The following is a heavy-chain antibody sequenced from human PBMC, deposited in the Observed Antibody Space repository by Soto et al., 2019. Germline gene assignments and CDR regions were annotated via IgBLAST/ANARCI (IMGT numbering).Heavy chain of an antibody. D-gene: IGHD2-15*01. CDR1: GFSLSTSGVG. Sequence: SGPTLVKPTQTLTLTCTFSGFSLSTSGVGVGWIRQPPGKALEWLALIYWDDDKRYSPSLKSRLTITKDTSKNQVVLTMTNMDPVDTATYYCPAATRGDIFDYWGQGTLVTVSS. J-gene: IGHJ4*02. V-gene: IGHV2-5*02. CDR2: IYWDDDK. CDR3: PAATRGDIFDY.